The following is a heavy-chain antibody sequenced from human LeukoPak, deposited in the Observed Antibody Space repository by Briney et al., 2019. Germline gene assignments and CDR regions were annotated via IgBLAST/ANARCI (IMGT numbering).Heavy chain of an antibody. Sequence: PSETLSLTCTVSGGSISSYYWSWIRQLPGKGLEWIGFIHYSGTTNYNPSLKSRVSISLDMSKNQFSLELSSVTAADTAVYYCARGSDYYGSGSYTYWGQGTLVTVSS. CDR1: GGSISSYY. J-gene: IGHJ4*02. CDR2: IHYSGTT. CDR3: ARGSDYYGSGSYTY. V-gene: IGHV4-59*01. D-gene: IGHD3-10*01.